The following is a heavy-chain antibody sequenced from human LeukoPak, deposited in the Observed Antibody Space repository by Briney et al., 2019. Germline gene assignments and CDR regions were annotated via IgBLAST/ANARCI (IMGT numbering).Heavy chain of an antibody. Sequence: GGSLRLSCVASGFTFTTYSLNWVRQAPGKGLEWISSISRSTSYIYYADSVKGRFTISRDNAKNSLYLQMNSLRAEDTAVYYCARVSSTYFDYWGQGALVTVSS. D-gene: IGHD2-2*01. CDR1: GFTFTTYS. CDR3: ARVSSTYFDY. V-gene: IGHV3-21*01. CDR2: ISRSTSYI. J-gene: IGHJ4*02.